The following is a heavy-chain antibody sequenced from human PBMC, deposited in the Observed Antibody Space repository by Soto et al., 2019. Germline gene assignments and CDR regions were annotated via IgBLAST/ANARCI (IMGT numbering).Heavy chain of an antibody. J-gene: IGHJ6*01. V-gene: IGHV1-2*02. CDR1: GYTFTGYY. Sequence: QVQLVQSGAEVKKPGASVKVSCKASGYTFTGYYMHWVRQAPGQGLEWMGWINPNSGGTNYAQKFQGRVTMTRYTVISTAYVELSRLRSDDAAVYYCARGGYSSSWYPYYYGMDLWGQGTTVTVSA. CDR3: ARGGYSSSWYPYYYGMDL. D-gene: IGHD6-13*01. CDR2: INPNSGGT.